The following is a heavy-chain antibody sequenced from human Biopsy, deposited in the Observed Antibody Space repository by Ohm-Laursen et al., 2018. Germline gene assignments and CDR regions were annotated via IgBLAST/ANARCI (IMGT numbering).Heavy chain of an antibody. CDR2: IAVGGGNT. Sequence: ESSVKVSCKASGFTFNRSAMQWVRQARGQRLEWIGWIAVGGGNTNYAQKFQERVTITRDMSTSTAYMELSSLRSEDTAVYYCASRPNCGGDCSSGFDYWGQGTLVTVSS. CDR3: ASRPNCGGDCSSGFDY. CDR1: GFTFNRSA. J-gene: IGHJ4*02. D-gene: IGHD2-21*02. V-gene: IGHV1-58*02.